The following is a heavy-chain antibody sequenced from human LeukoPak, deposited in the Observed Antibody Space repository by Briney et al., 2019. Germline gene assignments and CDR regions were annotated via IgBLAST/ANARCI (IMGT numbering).Heavy chain of an antibody. D-gene: IGHD2-15*01. CDR1: GFTFSDYY. V-gene: IGHV3-11*01. CDR2: ISSSGSTI. CDR3: VKNAGGSCYSSSAY. Sequence: PGGSLRLSCAASGFTFSDYYMSWIRQAPGKGLEWVSYISSSGSTIYYADSVKGRFTISRDNAKNSLYLQMNSLRAEDTALYYCVKNAGGSCYSSSAYWGQGTLVTVSS. J-gene: IGHJ4*02.